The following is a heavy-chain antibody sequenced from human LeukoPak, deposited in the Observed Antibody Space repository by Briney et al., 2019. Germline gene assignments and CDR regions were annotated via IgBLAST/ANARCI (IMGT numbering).Heavy chain of an antibody. CDR2: IYSGGST. CDR1: GFTVRCHY. D-gene: IGHD3-9*01. J-gene: IGHJ4*02. CDR3: ARDTGGTLRYFDWPRPFDY. V-gene: IGHV3-53*01. Sequence: GSLRLSCAAPGFTVRCHYLSLVRPAPGKGLGGGLVIYSGGSTYYADSVKGRFTISRDNSKNTLYLQMNSLRAEDTAMYYCARDTGGTLRYFDWPRPFDYWGQGTLVTVSS.